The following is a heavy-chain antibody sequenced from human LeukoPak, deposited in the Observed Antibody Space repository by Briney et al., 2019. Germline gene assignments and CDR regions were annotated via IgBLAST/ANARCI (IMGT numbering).Heavy chain of an antibody. CDR2: IKQDGSEK. D-gene: IGHD1-26*01. V-gene: IGHV3-7*03. Sequence: GGSLRLSCAASRFTFSSYWMSWVRQAPGKGLEWVAHIKQDGSEKYYVDSVKGRFTISRDNAKNSLYLQMNSLRAEDMALYYCAKGDRGSYLGYFDYWGQGTLVTVSS. CDR1: RFTFSSYW. CDR3: AKGDRGSYLGYFDY. J-gene: IGHJ4*02.